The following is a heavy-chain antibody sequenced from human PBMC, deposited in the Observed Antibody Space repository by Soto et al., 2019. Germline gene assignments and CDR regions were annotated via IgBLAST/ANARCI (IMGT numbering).Heavy chain of an antibody. CDR2: ISYDGSNK. Sequence: GGSLRLSCAASGFTFSSYGMHWVRQAPGKGLEWVAVISYDGSNKYYADSVKGRFTISRDNSKNTLYLQMNSLRAEDTAVYYCASSHDYGEHFDYWGQGTLVTVSS. V-gene: IGHV3-30*03. CDR3: ASSHDYGEHFDY. CDR1: GFTFSSYG. D-gene: IGHD4-17*01. J-gene: IGHJ4*02.